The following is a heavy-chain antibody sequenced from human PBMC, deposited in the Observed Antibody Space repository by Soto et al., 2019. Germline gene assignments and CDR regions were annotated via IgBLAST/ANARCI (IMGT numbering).Heavy chain of an antibody. Sequence: GGSLRLSCAASGFTFSSYAMSWVRQAPGNGLEWVSAISGSGGSTYYANSVKGRFTMSRDNSTNTVYLEMNSLRAEDTAVYYCAKVGAGWDYYYYYYMDVWGKGTTVTVSS. CDR1: GFTFSSYA. D-gene: IGHD3-10*01. V-gene: IGHV3-23*01. CDR3: AKVGAGWDYYYYYYMDV. J-gene: IGHJ6*03. CDR2: ISGSGGST.